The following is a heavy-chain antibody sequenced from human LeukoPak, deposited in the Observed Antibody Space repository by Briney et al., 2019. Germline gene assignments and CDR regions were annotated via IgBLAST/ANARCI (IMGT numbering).Heavy chain of an antibody. Sequence: SETLSLTCTVSGGSISSYYWTWIREPPGKGLEWIGDINLSGSTSYNPSLKSRVTISEDTSKNQVSLKLTSVTAADTAVYYCARGGRYMSSRWYGGAYYYMDVWGKGTTVTVSS. CDR1: GGSISSYY. J-gene: IGHJ6*03. V-gene: IGHV4-34*01. CDR2: INLSGST. CDR3: ARGGRYMSSRWYGGAYYYMDV. D-gene: IGHD6-13*01.